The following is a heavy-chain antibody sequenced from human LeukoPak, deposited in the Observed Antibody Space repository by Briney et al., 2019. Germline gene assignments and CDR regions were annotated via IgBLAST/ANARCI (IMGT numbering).Heavy chain of an antibody. Sequence: GGSLRLSCAGSGLTFSTYNMNWVRQAPGKGLEWVSSFNGRGGYTFYADSVKGRFTLSSDNSKNTLHLQMISLRAEDTAVYYCAKGDQPLLYGGAFDSWGQGTLVTVSS. V-gene: IGHV3-23*01. CDR1: GLTFSTYN. CDR2: FNGRGGYT. D-gene: IGHD2-2*02. J-gene: IGHJ4*02. CDR3: AKGDQPLLYGGAFDS.